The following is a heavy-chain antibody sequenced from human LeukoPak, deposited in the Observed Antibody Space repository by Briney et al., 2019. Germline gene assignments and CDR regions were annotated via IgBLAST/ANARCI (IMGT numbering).Heavy chain of an antibody. V-gene: IGHV1-18*01. Sequence: GASVKVSCKASGYTFTSYGISWVRQAPGQGLEWMGWISAYNGNTNYAQKLQGRVTMTTDTSTSTAYMELRSLRSDDTAVYYCARDPGWSTLGIAAPTPAFDIWGQGTMVTVSS. J-gene: IGHJ3*02. CDR1: GYTFTSYG. CDR2: ISAYNGNT. D-gene: IGHD6-13*01. CDR3: ARDPGWSTLGIAAPTPAFDI.